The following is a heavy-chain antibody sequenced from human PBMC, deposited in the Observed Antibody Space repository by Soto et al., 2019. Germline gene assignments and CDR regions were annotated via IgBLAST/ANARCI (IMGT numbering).Heavy chain of an antibody. J-gene: IGHJ5*02. V-gene: IGHV4-31*11. CDR1: GDSISGGGYY. D-gene: IGHD6-19*01. CDR3: AIVRYGYNGGQKCDP. Sequence: QVLLQESGPGLVKPSQTLSLTCAVSGDSISGGGYYWSWIRQHPEKGLEWIGYIYYSGTTYYNPSLKSRVTISVDTSKNDFSLRLSAVTAADTAVYYCAIVRYGYNGGQKCDPWGQGNLVTVSS. CDR2: IYYSGTT.